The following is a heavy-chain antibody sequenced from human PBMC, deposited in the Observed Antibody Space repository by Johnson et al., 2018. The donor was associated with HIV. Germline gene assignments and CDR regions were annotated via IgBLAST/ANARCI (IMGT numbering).Heavy chain of an antibody. V-gene: IGHV3-30-3*01. CDR1: GFTFSNYA. CDR3: ARYCSGGSCYSVWQKNYAFDI. Sequence: QVQLVESGGGVVQPGRSLRLSCAASGFTFSNYAMHWVCQAPGKGLEWVAVISYDGNNKYYADSVKGRFTISRDNSKNTLYLQLNSLRAEDTAVYYCARYCSGGSCYSVWQKNYAFDIWGQGTMVTVSS. D-gene: IGHD2-15*01. J-gene: IGHJ3*02. CDR2: ISYDGNNK.